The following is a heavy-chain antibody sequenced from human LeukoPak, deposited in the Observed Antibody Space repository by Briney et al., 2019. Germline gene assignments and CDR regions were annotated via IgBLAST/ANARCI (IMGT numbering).Heavy chain of an antibody. CDR1: GGSISSYY. V-gene: IGHV4-4*07. Sequence: PSETLSLTCTVSGGSISSYYWSWIRQPAGRGLEWIGRIYTSGSTNYNPSLKSRVTMSVDTSKNQFSLKLSSVTAADTAVYYCARSARPTTDDAFDIWGQGTMVTVSS. D-gene: IGHD1-1*01. J-gene: IGHJ3*02. CDR3: ARSARPTTDDAFDI. CDR2: IYTSGST.